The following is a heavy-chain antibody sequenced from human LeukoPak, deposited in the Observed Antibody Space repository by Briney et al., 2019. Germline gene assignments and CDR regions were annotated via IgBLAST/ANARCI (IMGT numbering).Heavy chain of an antibody. CDR1: GFTFSRHS. CDR2: ISSSSSYI. J-gene: IGHJ3*02. CDR3: ARDSGNYLDAFDI. Sequence: GGSLRLSCAASGFTFSRHSINWVRQAPGRGLEWVSSISSSSSYIYYADSVKGRFTISRDNAKNSLYLQMNSLRAEETAVYYCARDSGNYLDAFDIWGQGTMVTVSS. D-gene: IGHD1-7*01. V-gene: IGHV3-21*01.